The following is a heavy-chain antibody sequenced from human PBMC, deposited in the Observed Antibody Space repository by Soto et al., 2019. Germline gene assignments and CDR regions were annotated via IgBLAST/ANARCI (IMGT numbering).Heavy chain of an antibody. V-gene: IGHV1-69*13. J-gene: IGHJ3*02. CDR3: ARDRRQKWAFDI. CDR2: IIPIFGTA. CDR1: GGTFSSYA. Sequence: GASVKVSCKASGGTFSSYAISWVRQAPGQGLEWMGGIIPIFGTANYAQKFQGRVTITADESTSTAYMELSSLRSEDTAVYYCARDRRQKWAFDIRGQGTMVTVSS. D-gene: IGHD1-26*01.